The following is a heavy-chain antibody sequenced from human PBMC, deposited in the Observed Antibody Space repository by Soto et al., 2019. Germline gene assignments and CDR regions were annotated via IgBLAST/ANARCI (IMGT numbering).Heavy chain of an antibody. CDR3: ARGLIYDSSGYYFDY. CDR1: GYTFTTYD. CDR2: MNPNSGNT. Sequence: ASVKVSCKASGYTFTTYDIYWVRQATGQGLEWMGLMNPNSGNTGYAQKFQGRVTMTRDSSTSTVYMELSSLRSEDTAVYYCARGLIYDSSGYYFDYWGQGTLVTVSS. V-gene: IGHV1-8*01. D-gene: IGHD3-22*01. J-gene: IGHJ4*02.